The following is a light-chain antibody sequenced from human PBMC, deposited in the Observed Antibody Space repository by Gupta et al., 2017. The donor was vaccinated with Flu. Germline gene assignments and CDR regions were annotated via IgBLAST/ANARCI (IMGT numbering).Light chain of an antibody. J-gene: IGLJ2*01. Sequence: SYVLTQSPSASVAPGQTARITRGGDNIGSKSVHWYQQKPGQAPVLVVYDDNKWPSGIPERVSGSNSGNTATLTISRVEAGDEADYYCQVWDRSSDHHVVFGGGTKLTVL. CDR1: NIGSKS. V-gene: IGLV3-21*02. CDR2: DDN. CDR3: QVWDRSSDHHVV.